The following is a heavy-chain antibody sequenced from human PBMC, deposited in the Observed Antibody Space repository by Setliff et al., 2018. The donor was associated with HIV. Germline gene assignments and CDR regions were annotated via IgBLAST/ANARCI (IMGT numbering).Heavy chain of an antibody. Sequence: PGGSLRLSCATSGFRFDDYPMQWVRQAPGKGLEWVALIWYDGRNKYYVDSVEGRFTISRDNSKNTLYLQMNSLRPEDTAVYFCATHYYGSGSYSKGYDYWGQGTLVTVSS. J-gene: IGHJ4*02. D-gene: IGHD3-10*01. CDR2: IWYDGRNK. V-gene: IGHV3-30*02. CDR1: GFRFDDYP. CDR3: ATHYYGSGSYSKGYDY.